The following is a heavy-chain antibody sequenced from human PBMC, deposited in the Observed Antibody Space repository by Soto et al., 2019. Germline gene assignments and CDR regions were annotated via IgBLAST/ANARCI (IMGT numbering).Heavy chain of an antibody. V-gene: IGHV1-69*02. CDR1: GGTFSSYT. CDR3: ARATRYSSGSDY. J-gene: IGHJ4*02. D-gene: IGHD6-19*01. Sequence: GASAKVSCKASGGTFSSYTICWVRQAPGQGLEWMGRVIPIRGIANYAQKFQGRVTITADQSTSTAYMELSSLTSEDTAVYYCARATRYSSGSDYWGQGTLVTVSS. CDR2: VIPIRGIA.